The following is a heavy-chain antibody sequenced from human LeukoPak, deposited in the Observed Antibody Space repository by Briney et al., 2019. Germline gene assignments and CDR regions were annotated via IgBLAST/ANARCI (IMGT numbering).Heavy chain of an antibody. CDR1: GFTFSSYS. V-gene: IGHV3-21*01. CDR2: ISSGSTYI. D-gene: IGHD2-15*01. Sequence: GGSLRLSCAASGFTFSSYSMNWVRQAPGKGLEWVSSISSGSTYICYTDSVKGRFTISRDNAKNSLYLQMSSLRAEDTAVYYCARDCSGGSCSLPDYWGQGTLVTVSS. CDR3: ARDCSGGSCSLPDY. J-gene: IGHJ4*02.